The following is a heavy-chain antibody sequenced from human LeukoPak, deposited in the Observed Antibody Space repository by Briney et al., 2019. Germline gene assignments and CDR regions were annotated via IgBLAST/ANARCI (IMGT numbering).Heavy chain of an antibody. D-gene: IGHD2-15*01. J-gene: IGHJ3*02. CDR1: GYTFTGYY. CDR2: INPNSSGT. Sequence: ASVKVSCKASGYTFTGYYMHWVRQAPGQGLEWMGWINPNSSGTNYAQKLQGRVTMTTDTSTSTAYMELRSLRSDDTAVYYCARDPRAYCSGGSCYPDTFDIWGQGTMVTVSS. V-gene: IGHV1-2*02. CDR3: ARDPRAYCSGGSCYPDTFDI.